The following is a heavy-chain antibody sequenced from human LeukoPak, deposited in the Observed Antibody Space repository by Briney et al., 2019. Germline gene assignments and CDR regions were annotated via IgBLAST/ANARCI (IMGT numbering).Heavy chain of an antibody. CDR2: IYYSGRT. V-gene: IGHV4-59*08. D-gene: IGHD3-22*01. CDR3: ARLTTYYYDSSGPTQFDY. Sequence: SQTLSLTCAVSRGSISSYYCSWIRQPPGKGLGWIGYIYYSGRTNYNPSLKSRVTISVDTHKNQFSLKLSSVTAADTAVYYCARLTTYYYDSSGPTQFDYWGQGTLVTVSS. CDR1: RGSISSYY. J-gene: IGHJ4*02.